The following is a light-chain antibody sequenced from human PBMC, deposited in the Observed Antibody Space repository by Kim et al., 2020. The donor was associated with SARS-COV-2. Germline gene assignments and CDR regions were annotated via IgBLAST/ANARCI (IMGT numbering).Light chain of an antibody. J-gene: IGKJ4*01. CDR3: QQSYRTPLA. CDR2: AAS. Sequence: DIQMTQSSSSLSASVGERVTITCRASQSVSNYLNWYQQKPGKAPKLLIYAASSLQSGAPSRFSGSGSGTDFTLTISSLQPEDFAAYYCQQSYRTPLAFGEGTKVDIK. V-gene: IGKV1-39*01. CDR1: QSVSNY.